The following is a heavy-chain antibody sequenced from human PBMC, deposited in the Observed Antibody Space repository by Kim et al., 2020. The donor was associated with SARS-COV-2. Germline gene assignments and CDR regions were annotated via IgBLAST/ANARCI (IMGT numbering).Heavy chain of an antibody. CDR3: TTEWRPTDYYYGMDV. CDR2: IKSKTDGGTT. CDR1: GXTFSNAW. V-gene: IGHV3-15*01. Sequence: GGSLRLSCAXSGXTFSNAWMSWVRQAPGKGLEWVGRIKSKTDGGTTDYAAPVKGRFTISRDDSKNTLYLQMNSLKTEDTAVYYCTTEWRPTDYYYGMDVWGQGTTATVSS. J-gene: IGHJ6*02. D-gene: IGHD4-4*01.